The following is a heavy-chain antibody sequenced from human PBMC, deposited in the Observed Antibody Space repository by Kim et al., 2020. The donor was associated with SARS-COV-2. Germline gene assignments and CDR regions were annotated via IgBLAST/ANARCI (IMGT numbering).Heavy chain of an antibody. D-gene: IGHD3-3*01. CDR3: AREESETITIFGGSYNWFD. J-gene: IGHJ5*01. CDR2: INPTAGTT. Sequence: ASVKVSCKASGYTFTSYYLHWVRQAPGQGLEWMGIINPTAGTTAYAQKFQGRVTMTRDTSTSTIYLALSSLTSDDTAVYYCAREESETITIFGGSYNWFD. V-gene: IGHV1-46*01. CDR1: GYTFTSYY.